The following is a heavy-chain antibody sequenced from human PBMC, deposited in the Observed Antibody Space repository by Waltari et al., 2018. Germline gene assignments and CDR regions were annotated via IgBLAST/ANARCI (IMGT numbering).Heavy chain of an antibody. D-gene: IGHD4-4*01. J-gene: IGHJ6*02. CDR2: IWYDGSNK. CDR3: ARDLLSTVTGFYYYYGMDV. Sequence: QVQLVESGGGVVQPGRSLRLSCAASGFTFSSYGMHWVRQAPGKVLEWVAVIWYDGSNKYYADSVKGRFTISRDNSKNTLYLQMNSLRAEDTAVYYCARDLLSTVTGFYYYYGMDVWGQGTTVTVSS. V-gene: IGHV3-33*01. CDR1: GFTFSSYG.